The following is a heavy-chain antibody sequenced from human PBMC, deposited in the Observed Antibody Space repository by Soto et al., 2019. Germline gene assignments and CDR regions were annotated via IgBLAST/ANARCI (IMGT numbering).Heavy chain of an antibody. V-gene: IGHV3-23*01. CDR3: AKSVRSCSSISCYSQYFDY. CDR1: EFTFSSYA. D-gene: IGHD2-2*01. Sequence: EVQLLESGGGLIQPGGSLRLTCAASEFTFSSYAMSWVRQAPGKGLEWVSAISGSGDTTYYADSVKGRFTISRDNSKNTLYLQINSLRAEDTAVYYCAKSVRSCSSISCYSQYFDYWGQGTLVTVSS. J-gene: IGHJ4*02. CDR2: ISGSGDTT.